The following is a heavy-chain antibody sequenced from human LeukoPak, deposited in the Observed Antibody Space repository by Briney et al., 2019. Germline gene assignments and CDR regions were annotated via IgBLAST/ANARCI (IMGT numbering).Heavy chain of an antibody. V-gene: IGHV3-9*01. Sequence: GRSLRLSCAASGFTFDDYAMHWVRQAPGKGLEWVSGISWNSGSIDYADSVKGRFTISRDNAKNSLYLQMNSLRAEDTALYYCAKETRGGWYKYFDYWGQGTLVTVSS. D-gene: IGHD6-19*01. J-gene: IGHJ4*02. CDR3: AKETRGGWYKYFDY. CDR2: ISWNSGSI. CDR1: GFTFDDYA.